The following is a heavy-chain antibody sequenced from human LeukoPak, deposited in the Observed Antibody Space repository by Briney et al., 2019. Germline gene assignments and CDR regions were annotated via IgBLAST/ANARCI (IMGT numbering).Heavy chain of an antibody. J-gene: IGHJ4*02. V-gene: IGHV3-23*01. CDR3: AKDHPVAPYDY. CDR2: ITGSGGFT. CDR1: GFPFSTYA. Sequence: GGSLRLSCAASGFPFSTYAMNWVRQAPGKGLEWVSVITGSGGFTQYADSAKGRFTISRDNSKNTVYLQMNSLRAEDTAVYYCAKDHPVAPYDYWGQGTLVTVSS. D-gene: IGHD6-19*01.